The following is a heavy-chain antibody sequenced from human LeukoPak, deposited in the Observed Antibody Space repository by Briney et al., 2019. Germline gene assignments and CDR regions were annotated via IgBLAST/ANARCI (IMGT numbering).Heavy chain of an antibody. CDR1: GGSISSYY. Sequence: KPSETLSLTCTVSGGSISSYYWSWIRQPPGKGLEWIGYIYYSGSTNYNPSLKSRVTISVDTSKNQFSLELSSVTAADTAVYYCARLLRYDAFDIWGQGTMVTVSS. D-gene: IGHD3-9*01. CDR3: ARLLRYDAFDI. CDR2: IYYSGST. V-gene: IGHV4-59*01. J-gene: IGHJ3*02.